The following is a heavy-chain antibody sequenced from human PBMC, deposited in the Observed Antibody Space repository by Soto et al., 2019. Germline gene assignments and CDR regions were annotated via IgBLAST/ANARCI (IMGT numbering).Heavy chain of an antibody. J-gene: IGHJ3*02. V-gene: IGHV1-2*02. Sequence: ASVKVSCKASGYTFTGYYMHWVRQAPGQGLEWMGWINPNSGGTNYAQKFQGRVTMTRDTSISTAYMELSRLRSDDTAVYYCARRPPKYDFWSARNGAFDIWGQGTMVTVSS. CDR2: INPNSGGT. CDR3: ARRPPKYDFWSARNGAFDI. D-gene: IGHD3-3*01. CDR1: GYTFTGYY.